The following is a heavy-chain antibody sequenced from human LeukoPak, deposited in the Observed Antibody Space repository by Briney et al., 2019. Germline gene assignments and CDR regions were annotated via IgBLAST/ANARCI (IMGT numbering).Heavy chain of an antibody. CDR3: ARAQRKEYRFGIEVVKVANVEDYYGMDV. CDR1: GGSFSGYY. V-gene: IGHV4-34*01. Sequence: PSETLSLTCAVYGGSFSGYYWSWIRQPPGRGLEWVGEINDSGDINYTPSLKSRVIISVDTLENQFSLKLTSVTAADTAVYYCARAQRKEYRFGIEVVKVANVEDYYGMDVWGQGTTVTVSS. CDR2: INDSGDI. J-gene: IGHJ6*02. D-gene: IGHD4/OR15-4a*01.